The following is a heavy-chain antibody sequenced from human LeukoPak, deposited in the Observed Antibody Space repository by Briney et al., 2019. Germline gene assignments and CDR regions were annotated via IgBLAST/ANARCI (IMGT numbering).Heavy chain of an antibody. CDR1: GGSISSYY. D-gene: IGHD3-10*01. J-gene: IGHJ4*02. CDR2: VYTTGGT. V-gene: IGHV4-4*07. Sequence: SETLSLTCTVSGGSISSYYWSWIRQPAGKGLEWIGRVYTTGGTNYNPSFRSRVTMSVDTSKNQFSLKLTSVTAADTAVYYCAGREFWGRGTLVTVPS. CDR3: AGREF.